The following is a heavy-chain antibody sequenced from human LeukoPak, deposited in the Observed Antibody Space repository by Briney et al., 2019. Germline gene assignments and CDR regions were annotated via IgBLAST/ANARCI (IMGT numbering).Heavy chain of an antibody. Sequence: GGSLRLSCAASGFTFSSYWMSWVRQAQGKGMEWVAKIKQDGSEKYYVDSVKGRFTISRDNAKNSLYLQMNNLRAEDTAVYYCARDLVAPTPGVMDWGQGTLVTVSS. V-gene: IGHV3-7*04. CDR2: IKQDGSEK. CDR1: GFTFSSYW. CDR3: ARDLVAPTPGVMD. D-gene: IGHD2-15*01. J-gene: IGHJ4*02.